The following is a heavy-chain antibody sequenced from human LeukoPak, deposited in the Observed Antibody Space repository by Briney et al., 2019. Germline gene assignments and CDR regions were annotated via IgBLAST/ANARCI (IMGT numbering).Heavy chain of an antibody. D-gene: IGHD5-24*01. V-gene: IGHV3-23*01. Sequence: GGSLRLSCAASRFTFDTYAMSWVRQAPGKGLERVSTISGSGDNTYYADSVKGRFTISRDNSKTTLYLQMNSLTAEDTAVYHCAKSREAARYYFDYWGQGTLVTVSS. CDR1: RFTFDTYA. CDR2: ISGSGDNT. J-gene: IGHJ4*02. CDR3: AKSREAARYYFDY.